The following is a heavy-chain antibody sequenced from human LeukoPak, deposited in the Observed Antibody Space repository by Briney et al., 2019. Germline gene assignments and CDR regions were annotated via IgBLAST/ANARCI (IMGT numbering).Heavy chain of an antibody. CDR3: ARASPPHYAGIAAAAPGY. D-gene: IGHD6-13*01. Sequence: ASVKVSCKASGYTFTGYYMHWVRQAPGQGLEWMGWINPNSGGTNYAQKFQGRVTMTRDTSISTAYMELSSLRSEDTAVYYCARASPPHYAGIAAAAPGYWGQGTLVTVSS. J-gene: IGHJ4*02. V-gene: IGHV1-2*02. CDR2: INPNSGGT. CDR1: GYTFTGYY.